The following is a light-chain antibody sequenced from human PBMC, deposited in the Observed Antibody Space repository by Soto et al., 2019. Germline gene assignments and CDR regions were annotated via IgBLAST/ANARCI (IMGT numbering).Light chain of an antibody. J-gene: IGLJ1*01. CDR3: SSYTSSNSYV. CDR2: DVS. CDR1: SSDVGGYKY. Sequence: QSALTQPASVSGSPGQSIAISCTGSSSDVGGYKYVSRYQQHPGKAPKLMIYDVSNRPSGVSDRFSGSKSGNTASLTISGLQSEDEDDYYCSSYTSSNSYVFGTGNKLTVL. V-gene: IGLV2-14*03.